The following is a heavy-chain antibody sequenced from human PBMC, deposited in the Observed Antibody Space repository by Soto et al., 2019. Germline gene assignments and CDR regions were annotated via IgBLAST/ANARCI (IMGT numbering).Heavy chain of an antibody. CDR3: AKDHRRHSSGYYYSRAAY. Sequence: PGGSLRLSCAASGFTFSSYGTHWVRQAPGKGLEWVAVISYDGSNKYYADSVKGRFTISRDNSKNTLYLQMNSLRAEDTAVYYCAKDHRRHSSGYYYSRAAYWGQGTLVTVSS. D-gene: IGHD3-22*01. J-gene: IGHJ4*02. CDR2: ISYDGSNK. CDR1: GFTFSSYG. V-gene: IGHV3-30*18.